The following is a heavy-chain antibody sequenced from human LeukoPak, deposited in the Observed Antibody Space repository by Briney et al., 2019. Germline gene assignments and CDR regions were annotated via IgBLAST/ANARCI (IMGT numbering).Heavy chain of an antibody. V-gene: IGHV4-4*07. CDR2: IHSYEGF. D-gene: IGHD6-13*01. CDR1: GGSISSYY. CDR3: ARLSQSTSWYDDY. J-gene: IGHJ4*02. Sequence: PSETLSLTCSVSGGSISSYYWCWIRQPAGKGLEWIGRIHSYEGFNYNPSLRSRVTMSVDTSKNQFSLKLSSVTATDTAVYYCARLSQSTSWYDDYWGQGTLVTVSS.